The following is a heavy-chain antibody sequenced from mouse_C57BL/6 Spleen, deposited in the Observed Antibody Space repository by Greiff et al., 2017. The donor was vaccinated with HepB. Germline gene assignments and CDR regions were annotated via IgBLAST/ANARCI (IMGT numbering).Heavy chain of an antibody. CDR2: IDPSDSET. V-gene: IGHV1-52*01. CDR1: GYTFTSYW. J-gene: IGHJ1*03. D-gene: IGHD4-1*01. CDR3: ARSGTDWYFDV. Sequence: VQLQQPGAELVRPGSSVKLSCKASGYTFTSYWMHWVKQRPIQGLEWIGNIDPSDSETHYNQKFKDKATLTVDKSSSTAYMQLSSLTSDDSAVYYCARSGTDWYFDVWGTGTTVTVSS.